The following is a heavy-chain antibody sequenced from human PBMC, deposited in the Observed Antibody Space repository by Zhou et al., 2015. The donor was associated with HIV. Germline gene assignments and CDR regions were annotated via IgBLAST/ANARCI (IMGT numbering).Heavy chain of an antibody. Sequence: QVQLVQSGAEVKKPGASVKVSCKASGYTFTSYYMHWVRQAPGQGLEWMGIINPSGGSTSYAQKFQGRVTMTRDTSTSTVYMELSSLRSEDTAVYYCARESVAAADRKYNWFDPWGQGTLVTVSS. V-gene: IGHV1-46*01. D-gene: IGHD6-13*01. J-gene: IGHJ5*02. CDR3: ARESVAAADRKYNWFDP. CDR2: INPSGGST. CDR1: GYTFTSYY.